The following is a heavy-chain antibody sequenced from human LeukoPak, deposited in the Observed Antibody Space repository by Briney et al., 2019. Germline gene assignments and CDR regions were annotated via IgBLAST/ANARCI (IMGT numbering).Heavy chain of an antibody. CDR3: ARDPGLWFGELDY. V-gene: IGHV3-30-3*01. D-gene: IGHD3-10*01. J-gene: IGHJ4*02. Sequence: GGSLRLSCAASGFTFGTYTMHWVRQAPGKGLEWVAIISYDGSNKYYTDSVKGRFTISRDNSKNTLYLQMNSLRAEDTAVYYCARDPGLWFGELDYWGQGTLVTVSS. CDR1: GFTFGTYT. CDR2: ISYDGSNK.